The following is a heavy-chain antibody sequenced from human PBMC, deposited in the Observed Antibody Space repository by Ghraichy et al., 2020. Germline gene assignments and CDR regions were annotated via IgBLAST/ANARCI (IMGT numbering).Heavy chain of an antibody. D-gene: IGHD1-14*01. V-gene: IGHV3-7*01. CDR3: ARDKNWNHDYYYGMDV. CDR1: GFTFSSYW. J-gene: IGHJ6*02. Sequence: GESLNISCAASGFTFSSYWMSWVRQAPGKGLEWVANIKQDGSEKYHVDSVKGRFTVSRDNAKNSLCLQMNSLRGEDSAVYYCARDKNWNHDYYYGMDVWGQGTTVTVSS. CDR2: IKQDGSEK.